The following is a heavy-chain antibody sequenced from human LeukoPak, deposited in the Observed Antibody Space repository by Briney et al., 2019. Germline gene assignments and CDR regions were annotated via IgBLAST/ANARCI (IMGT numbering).Heavy chain of an antibody. CDR1: GYTFTAHY. CDR2: MNTNSGAT. V-gene: IGHV1-2*02. CDR3: ARGTGTSWFDS. Sequence: ASVKVSCKASGYTFTAHYMHWVRQAPGEGLEWMGWMNTNSGATSYTQKFQGRASMTRDTSIATAYMDLTSLTSDDTAVYYCARGTGTSWFDSWGQGTLVTVSS. D-gene: IGHD1-7*01. J-gene: IGHJ5*01.